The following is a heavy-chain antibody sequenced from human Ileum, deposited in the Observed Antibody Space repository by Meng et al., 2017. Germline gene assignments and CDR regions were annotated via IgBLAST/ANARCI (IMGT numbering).Heavy chain of an antibody. D-gene: IGHD7-27*01. Sequence: HVHLLESGHCLVWPSDTLSLICTVSCGSVSTSDYHGRWIRQPPGKGLEWIGYAGTNYNPSLKSRVTISVDTSKRQFSLKLTSVTAADTAVYYCARDHWGSLDYWGQGILVTVSS. V-gene: IGHV4-61*08. CDR1: CGSVSTSDYH. CDR3: ARDHWGSLDY. CDR2: AGT. J-gene: IGHJ4*02.